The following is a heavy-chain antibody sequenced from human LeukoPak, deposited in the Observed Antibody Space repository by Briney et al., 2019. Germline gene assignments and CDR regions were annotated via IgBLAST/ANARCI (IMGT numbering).Heavy chain of an antibody. J-gene: IGHJ2*01. V-gene: IGHV4-59*08. CDR2: MYYSGIT. CDR1: GGSISSYY. Sequence: KPSETLSLTCTVSGGSISSYYWSWIRQPPGRRLEWIGYMYYSGITNYSPSLKSRVTMSVDASKNQFSLNLSSVTAADTAVYYCARQVGARGYFDLWGRGTLVTVSS. D-gene: IGHD1-26*01. CDR3: ARQVGARGYFDL.